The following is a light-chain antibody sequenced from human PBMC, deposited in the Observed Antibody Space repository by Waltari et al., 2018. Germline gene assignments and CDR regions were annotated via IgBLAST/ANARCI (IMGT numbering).Light chain of an antibody. Sequence: VLTQSPGTLSASPVERATLSCRASQSFNNFLAWYQQKAGQAPRLLIYDASKRAAGIPARFSGSGSGKDLTLTISSLEPEDFAVYYCQQRGHWPLTFGQVTNVEIK. CDR2: DAS. V-gene: IGKV3-11*01. CDR1: QSFNNF. J-gene: IGKJ1*01. CDR3: QQRGHWPLT.